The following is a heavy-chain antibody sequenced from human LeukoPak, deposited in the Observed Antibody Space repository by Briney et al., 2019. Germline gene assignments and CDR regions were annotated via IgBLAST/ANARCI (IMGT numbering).Heavy chain of an antibody. V-gene: IGHV4-38-2*01. CDR2: IYHSGSA. CDR1: GYSISSGYY. CDR3: ARQTPSSGYY. J-gene: IGHJ4*02. D-gene: IGHD3-22*01. Sequence: SETLSLTCAVSGYSISSGYYWGWIRQPPGKGLEWIGSIYHSGSAYYNPSLKSRVTISVDTSKNQFSLKLSPVTAADTAVYYYARQTPSSGYYWGQGTLVTVSS.